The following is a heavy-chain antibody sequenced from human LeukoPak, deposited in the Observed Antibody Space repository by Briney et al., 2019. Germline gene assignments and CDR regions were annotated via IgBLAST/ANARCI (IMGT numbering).Heavy chain of an antibody. V-gene: IGHV3-66*01. J-gene: IGHJ3*02. CDR1: GLIFSSNY. CDR2: IYSGGST. D-gene: IGHD3-3*01. CDR3: ARSWSGILNAFDI. Sequence: GGSLRLSCAASGLIFSSNYMSWVRQAPGKGLEWVSIIYSGGSTYYADSAKGRFTISRDNSKNTLYLQMSSLRVEDTAVYYCARSWSGILNAFDIWGQGTMVTVSS.